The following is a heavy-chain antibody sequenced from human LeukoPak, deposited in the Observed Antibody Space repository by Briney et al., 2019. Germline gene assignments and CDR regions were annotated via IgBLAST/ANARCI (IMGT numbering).Heavy chain of an antibody. CDR2: VYYSGST. J-gene: IGHJ2*01. CDR3: ARGAWYFDL. Sequence: PSGTLSLTCTVSGGSISSYYWSWIRQPPGKRLEWIGYVYYSGSTNYNPSLKSRVTISVDTSKNQFSLKLSSVTAADTAVYYCARGAWYFDLWGRGTLVTVSS. V-gene: IGHV4-59*01. CDR1: GGSISSYY.